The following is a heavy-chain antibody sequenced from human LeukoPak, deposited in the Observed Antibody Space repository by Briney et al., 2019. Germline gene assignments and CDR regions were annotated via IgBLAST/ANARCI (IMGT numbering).Heavy chain of an antibody. J-gene: IGHJ4*02. CDR3: AKLLYYYDSSQPY. CDR2: ISDSDGST. D-gene: IGHD3-22*01. Sequence: GGSLRLACAASGFTFSNYAMSWVRQAPGKGLEWVSAISDSDGSTYYADSVKGRFTISRDNSKNTLYLQVNSLRAEDTAVYYCAKLLYYYDSSQPYWGQGTLVTVSS. V-gene: IGHV3-23*01. CDR1: GFTFSNYA.